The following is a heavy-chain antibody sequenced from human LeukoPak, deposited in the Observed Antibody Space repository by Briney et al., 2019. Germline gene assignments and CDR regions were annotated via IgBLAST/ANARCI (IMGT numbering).Heavy chain of an antibody. J-gene: IGHJ5*02. V-gene: IGHV5-51*01. CDR2: IYPGDSDT. CDR1: GYSFTSYW. D-gene: IGHD6-19*01. Sequence: GESLKISCKGSGYSFTSYWIGWVRQMPGKGLGGMGIIYPGDSDTRYSPSFQGQVTISADKSISTAYLQWSSLKASDTAMYYCARYIAVAGAVSWFDPWGQGTLVTVSS. CDR3: ARYIAVAGAVSWFDP.